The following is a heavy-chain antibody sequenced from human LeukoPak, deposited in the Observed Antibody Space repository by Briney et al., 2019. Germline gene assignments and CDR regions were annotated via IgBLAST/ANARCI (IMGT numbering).Heavy chain of an antibody. CDR1: GFTFSSYS. D-gene: IGHD3-22*01. Sequence: GGSLRLSCAASGFTFSSYSMNWVRQAPGKGLEWVSSISSSSSYMYYADSVKGRFTISRDNAKNSLYLQMNSLRAEDTAVYYCARDVSRGYYDSSGYPYWGQGTLVTVSS. CDR3: ARDVSRGYYDSSGYPY. V-gene: IGHV3-21*01. J-gene: IGHJ4*02. CDR2: ISSSSSYM.